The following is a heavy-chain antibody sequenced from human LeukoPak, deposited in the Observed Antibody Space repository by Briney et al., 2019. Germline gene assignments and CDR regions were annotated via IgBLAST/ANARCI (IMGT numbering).Heavy chain of an antibody. D-gene: IGHD2-2*01. CDR3: ARAYYSTSSYPY. V-gene: IGHV4-34*01. Sequence: PETLSLTCAVYGTSFSGYYWSWIRQPPGKGLEWIGDINHRGSTNYNPSLKSRVTISVDASKNQFSLNLTSVTAADTAVYYCARAYYSTSSYPYWGQRTSVTVSS. J-gene: IGHJ4*02. CDR2: INHRGST. CDR1: GTSFSGYY.